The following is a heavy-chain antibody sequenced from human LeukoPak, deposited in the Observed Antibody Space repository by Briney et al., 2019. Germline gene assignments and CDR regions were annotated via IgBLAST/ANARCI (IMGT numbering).Heavy chain of an antibody. Sequence: PGGSLRLSCAASGFTFSSYSMNWVRQAPGKGLEWVSYISDSSTTIYYADSVKGRFTISRDNAKNSLYLQMNSLRAEDTAVYYCARDQRPEYLDYDILTGTDYWGQGTLVTVSS. CDR1: GFTFSSYS. V-gene: IGHV3-48*04. CDR3: ARDQRPEYLDYDILTGTDY. CDR2: ISDSSTTI. J-gene: IGHJ4*02. D-gene: IGHD3-9*01.